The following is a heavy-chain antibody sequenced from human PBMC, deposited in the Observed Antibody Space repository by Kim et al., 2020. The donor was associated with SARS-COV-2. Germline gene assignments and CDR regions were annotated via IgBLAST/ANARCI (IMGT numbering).Heavy chain of an antibody. Sequence: SETLSLTCTVSGGSISSSSYYWGWIRQPPGKGLEWIGSIYYSGSTYYNPSLKSRVTISVDTSKNQFSLKLSSVTAADTAVYYCARLFGAGAAIIDYWGQG. CDR1: GGSISSSSYY. CDR2: IYYSGST. V-gene: IGHV4-39*01. CDR3: ARLFGAGAAIIDY. J-gene: IGHJ4*02. D-gene: IGHD3-16*01.